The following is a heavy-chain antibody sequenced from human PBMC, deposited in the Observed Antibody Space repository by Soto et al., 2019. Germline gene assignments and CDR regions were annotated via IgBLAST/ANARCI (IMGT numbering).Heavy chain of an antibody. D-gene: IGHD2-15*01. V-gene: IGHV1-8*01. CDR1: GYTFTSYD. Sequence: QVQLVQSGAEVKKPGASVKVSCKASGYTFTSYDINWVRQATGQGLEWMGWMNPNSGNTGYAQKFQGRVTMTRNTSISTAYMELSSLRSEDTAVYYCASGCSGGRCIYYYYYGMDVWGQGTTVTVSS. J-gene: IGHJ6*02. CDR2: MNPNSGNT. CDR3: ASGCSGGRCIYYYYYGMDV.